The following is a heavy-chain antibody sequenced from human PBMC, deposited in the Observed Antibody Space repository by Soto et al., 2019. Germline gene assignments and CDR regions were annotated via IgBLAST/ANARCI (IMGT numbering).Heavy chain of an antibody. J-gene: IGHJ6*03. CDR3: ARQGYYYYMDV. CDR1: GGSISSYY. V-gene: IGHV4-59*08. CDR2: IYYSGST. Sequence: TSEILSLTCTVSGGSISSYYWSWIRQPPGKGLEWIGYIYYSGSTNYNPSLKSRVTISVDTSKNQFSLKLSSVTAADTAVYYCARQGYYYYMDVWGKGTTVNVSS.